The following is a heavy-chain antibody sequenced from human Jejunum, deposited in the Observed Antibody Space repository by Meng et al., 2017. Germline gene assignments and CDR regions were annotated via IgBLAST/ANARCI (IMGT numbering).Heavy chain of an antibody. CDR2: ISADGGST. Sequence: GGSLRLSCAASGDSLVRNAVTWVRQAPGKGLEWISTISADGGSTFYADSVKGRFTISRDNSKSMLYLQMNSLRGEDTGGYYCARDGGWVLSGYYRAYWGQGTLVTVSS. J-gene: IGHJ4*02. CDR1: GDSLVRNA. D-gene: IGHD3-3*01. CDR3: ARDGGWVLSGYYRAY. V-gene: IGHV3-23*01.